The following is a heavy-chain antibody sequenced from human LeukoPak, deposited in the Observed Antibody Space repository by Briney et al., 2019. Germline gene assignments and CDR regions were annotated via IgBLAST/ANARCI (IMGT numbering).Heavy chain of an antibody. V-gene: IGHV3-15*01. D-gene: IGHD2-15*01. Sequence: GGSLRLSCAASGFIFNKAWMNWVRQAPGKGPEWVGRIKSKNDGGTTDYGSPVKGRFTISRDDSKNTLYLQMNSPITDDTAIYYCTPVMVEDRGFWGQGTLVTVSS. CDR2: IKSKNDGGTT. J-gene: IGHJ4*02. CDR1: GFIFNKAW. CDR3: TPVMVEDRGF.